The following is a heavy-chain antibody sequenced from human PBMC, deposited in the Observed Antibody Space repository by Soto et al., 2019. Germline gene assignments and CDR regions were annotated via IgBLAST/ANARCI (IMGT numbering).Heavy chain of an antibody. Sequence: QVQLQESGPGLVKPSETLSLTCTVSGGSISSYYWSWIRQPPGKGLEWIGYIYYSGSTNYNPSLKSRGTISVDTAKNQVSPELSSVTAADPAVYYWARGSPPAPSDAFDNWGQGTMVTVSS. D-gene: IGHD2-15*01. J-gene: IGHJ3*02. CDR1: GGSISSYY. CDR2: IYYSGST. V-gene: IGHV4-59*01. CDR3: ARGSPPAPSDAFDN.